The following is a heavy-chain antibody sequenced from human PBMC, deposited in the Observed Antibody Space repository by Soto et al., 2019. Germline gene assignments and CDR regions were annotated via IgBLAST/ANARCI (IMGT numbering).Heavy chain of an antibody. V-gene: IGHV1-69*01. Sequence: QVQLVQSGAEVKKPGSSVKVSCTASGGSLRNSVISWVRQAPAQRLEWMGGVIPILGTANYAQKFQGRVTMTADEATSTPYMDLSSLSPDDTAVYYCARLGHPGHWGPGTLVIVSS. CDR3: ARLGHPGH. CDR2: VIPILGTA. CDR1: GGSLRNSV. J-gene: IGHJ4*02.